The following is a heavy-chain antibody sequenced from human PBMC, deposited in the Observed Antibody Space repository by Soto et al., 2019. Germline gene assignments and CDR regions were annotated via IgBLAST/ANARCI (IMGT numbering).Heavy chain of an antibody. Sequence: GGSLRLSCAASGFTFSSYWMSWVRQAPGKGLEWVANIKQDGSEKYYVDSVKGRSTISRDNAKNSLYLQMNSLRAEDTAVYYCARDAPYKFPWSGYYPHWGQGTLVTVSS. CDR3: ARDAPYKFPWSGYYPH. CDR2: IKQDGSEK. D-gene: IGHD3-3*01. J-gene: IGHJ4*02. CDR1: GFTFSSYW. V-gene: IGHV3-7*05.